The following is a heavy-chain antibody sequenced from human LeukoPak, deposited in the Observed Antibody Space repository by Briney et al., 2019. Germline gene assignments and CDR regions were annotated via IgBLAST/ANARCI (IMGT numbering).Heavy chain of an antibody. J-gene: IGHJ6*03. CDR1: GGSISSHY. CDR2: IYYSGST. Sequence: PSETLSLTCTVSGGSISSHYWSWIRQPPGKGLEWIGYIYYSGSTNYNPSLKSRVTISVDTSKNQFSLKLSSVTAADTAVYYCARDREGASGRVVPAAIRKRTYYYMDVWGKGTTVTVSS. D-gene: IGHD2-2*02. CDR3: ARDREGASGRVVPAAIRKRTYYYMDV. V-gene: IGHV4-59*11.